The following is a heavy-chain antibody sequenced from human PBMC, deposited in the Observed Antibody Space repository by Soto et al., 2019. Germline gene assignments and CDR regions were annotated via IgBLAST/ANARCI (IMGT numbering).Heavy chain of an antibody. J-gene: IGHJ4*02. CDR2: IWYDGSNK. Sequence: QVQLVESGGGVVQPGKSLRLSCAASGFTFISYGMHWVRQAPGKGLEWVALIWYDGSNKYYADSVKGRFTISRDNSKNTLDLQMTSLRAEDTAVYYCARDQGGYFDYWGQGTLVTVSS. V-gene: IGHV3-33*01. CDR3: ARDQGGYFDY. D-gene: IGHD3-16*01. CDR1: GFTFISYG.